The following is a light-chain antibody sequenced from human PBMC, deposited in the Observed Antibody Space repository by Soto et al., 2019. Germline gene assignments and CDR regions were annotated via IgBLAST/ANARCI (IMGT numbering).Light chain of an antibody. CDR2: DVS. CDR1: SSDVGGYNY. V-gene: IGLV2-14*01. Sequence: QSALTQPASVSGSPGQSIIISCTGTSSDVGGYNYVSWYQQHPGKAPKLMIYDVSNRPSGVSNRFSGSKSGNTASLTISGLQAEDEADYYCSSYTSSSTHAVFGGGTQLTVL. J-gene: IGLJ7*01. CDR3: SSYTSSSTHAV.